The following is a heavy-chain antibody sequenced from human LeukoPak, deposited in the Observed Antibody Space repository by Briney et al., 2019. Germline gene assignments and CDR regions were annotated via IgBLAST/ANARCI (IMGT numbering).Heavy chain of an antibody. CDR2: IYSGGST. CDR3: ARGRGTFVVKYYFDY. Sequence: GGSLRLSCAASGFTVNNNYMSWVRQAPGKGLEWVSVIYSGGSTYYSDSVKGRFTISRDNSKNTPYLQMNSLRAEDTAMYYCARGRGTFVVKYYFDYWGHGTLVTVSS. V-gene: IGHV3-53*01. D-gene: IGHD2-21*01. CDR1: GFTVNNNY. J-gene: IGHJ4*01.